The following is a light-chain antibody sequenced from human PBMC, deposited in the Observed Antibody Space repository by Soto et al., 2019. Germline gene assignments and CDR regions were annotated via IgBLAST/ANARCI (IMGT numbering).Light chain of an antibody. V-gene: IGKV4-1*01. J-gene: IGKJ2*01. CDR2: WAS. CDR3: QHYYTTPRT. CDR1: RSVLYNSNNKTY. Sequence: DIVMTQSPDSLAVSLGEMATINCKSSRSVLYNSNNKTYLAWYQQKPGQPPKLLLYWASTRASGVPDRFSVSGAETDFTLTISSLQAEDVAVYYCQHYYTTPRTFGHGTTLEI.